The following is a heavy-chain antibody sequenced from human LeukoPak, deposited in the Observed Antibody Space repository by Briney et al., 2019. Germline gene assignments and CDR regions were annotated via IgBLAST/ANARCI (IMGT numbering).Heavy chain of an antibody. CDR1: GFTFSSYA. CDR3: AKEDDFWSGYNY. CDR2: ISGSGGST. J-gene: IGHJ4*02. Sequence: PGVYLSRSCAASGFTFSSYARSWLRQAPGKGLEWVSAISGSGGSTYYADSVKGRFTISRDNSKNTLYLQMNSLRAEDTAVYYCAKEDDFWSGYNYWGQGTLVTVSS. D-gene: IGHD3-3*01. V-gene: IGHV3-23*01.